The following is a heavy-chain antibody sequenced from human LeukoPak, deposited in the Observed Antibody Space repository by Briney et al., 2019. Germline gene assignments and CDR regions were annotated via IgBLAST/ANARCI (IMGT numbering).Heavy chain of an antibody. J-gene: IGHJ4*02. V-gene: IGHV3-30*02. CDR2: IRYDGSNK. D-gene: IGHD3-22*01. CDR1: GFTFSSYG. CDR3: AKVGPYYDSSGYYYESMYYFDY. Sequence: PGGSLRLSCAASGFTFSSYGMHWVRQAPGKGLEWVAFIRYDGSNKYYADSVKGRFTISRDNSKNTLYLQMNSLRAEDTAVYYCAKVGPYYDSSGYYYESMYYFDYWGQGTLVTVSS.